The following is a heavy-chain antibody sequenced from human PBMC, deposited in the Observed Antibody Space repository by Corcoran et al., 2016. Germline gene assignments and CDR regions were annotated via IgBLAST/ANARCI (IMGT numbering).Heavy chain of an antibody. CDR1: GFTFSNAW. D-gene: IGHD3-10*01. CDR3: TTDPGEIWFGEFSFDY. V-gene: IGHV3-15*07. CDR2: IKSKTDGGTT. J-gene: IGHJ4*02. Sequence: EVQLVESGGGLVKPGGSLRLSCAASGFTFSNAWMNWVSQAPGKGLEWVGRIKSKTDGGTTDYAAPVKGRFTISRNDSKNTLYLQMNSVKIGDTVVYYCTTDPGEIWFGEFSFDYWGQVTLVTVSS.